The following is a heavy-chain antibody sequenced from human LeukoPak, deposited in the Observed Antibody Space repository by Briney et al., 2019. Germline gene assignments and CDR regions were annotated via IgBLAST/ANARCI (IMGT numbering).Heavy chain of an antibody. V-gene: IGHV3-30*03. Sequence: PGGSLRLSCAASGFTFSSYGMSWVRQAPGKGLEWVAVISYDGSNKYYADSVKGRFTISRDNSKNTLYLQMNSLRAEDTAVYYCARVIGSYADPWGQGTLVTVSS. D-gene: IGHD1-26*01. CDR1: GFTFSSYG. J-gene: IGHJ5*02. CDR3: ARVIGSYADP. CDR2: ISYDGSNK.